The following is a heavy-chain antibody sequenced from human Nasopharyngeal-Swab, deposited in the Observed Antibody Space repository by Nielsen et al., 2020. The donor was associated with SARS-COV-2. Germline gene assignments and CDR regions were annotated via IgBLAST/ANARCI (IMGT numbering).Heavy chain of an antibody. CDR1: GYTFTSYG. Sequence: ASVKVSCQASGYTFTSYGISWVRQAPGQGLEWMGWISAYNGNTNYAQKLQGRVTMTTDTSTSTAYMELRSLRSDDTAVYYCARDHYDFWSGYHYYYYMDVWGKGTTVTVSS. V-gene: IGHV1-18*01. CDR3: ARDHYDFWSGYHYYYYMDV. CDR2: ISAYNGNT. D-gene: IGHD3-3*01. J-gene: IGHJ6*03.